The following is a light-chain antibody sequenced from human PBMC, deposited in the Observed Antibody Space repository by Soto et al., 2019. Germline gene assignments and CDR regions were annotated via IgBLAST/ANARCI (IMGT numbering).Light chain of an antibody. CDR1: NSNIGNNA. CDR3: AAWDDSLNGVI. V-gene: IGLV1-36*01. Sequence: QSVLTQPPSVSEVPRQRVSISCSGTNSNIGNNAVNWYQQLPGKTPKLLIYYYDLLPSGVSDRFSGSKSGTSASLAISVLQSEDEAVYYCAAWDDSLNGVIFGGGTKLTVL. CDR2: YYD. J-gene: IGLJ2*01.